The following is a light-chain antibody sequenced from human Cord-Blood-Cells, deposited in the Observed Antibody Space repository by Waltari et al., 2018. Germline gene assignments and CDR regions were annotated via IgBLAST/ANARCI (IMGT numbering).Light chain of an antibody. CDR1: SSDVGGYNY. J-gene: IGLJ3*02. CDR3: SSYTSSSTWV. V-gene: IGLV2-14*01. CDR2: DVN. Sequence: QSALTQPASVSGSPGQSITISCTGTSSDVGGYNYVFWYQQHPGKAPKHMIYDVNNRPSGVSNRFSGSKSGNTASLTISGLQAEDEADYYCSSYTSSSTWVFGGGTKLTVL.